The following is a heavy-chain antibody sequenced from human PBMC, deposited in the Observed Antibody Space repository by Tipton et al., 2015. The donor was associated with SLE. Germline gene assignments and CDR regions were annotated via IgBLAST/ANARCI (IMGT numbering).Heavy chain of an antibody. D-gene: IGHD3-3*01. Sequence: SLRLSCAASGFTFSSYWMSWIRQAPGKGLEWVSYISSSSSYTNYADSVKGRFTISRDNTKNSLYLQMNSLRAEDMAVYYCARDITIFGVVTFHDAFDIWGQGTMVTVSS. V-gene: IGHV3-11*06. CDR1: GFTFSSYW. CDR2: ISSSSSYT. CDR3: ARDITIFGVVTFHDAFDI. J-gene: IGHJ3*02.